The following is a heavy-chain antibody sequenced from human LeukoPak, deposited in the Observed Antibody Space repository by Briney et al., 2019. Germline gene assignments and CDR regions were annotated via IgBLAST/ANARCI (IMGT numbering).Heavy chain of an antibody. D-gene: IGHD6-6*01. V-gene: IGHV4-59*01. CDR2: IYYSGST. J-gene: IGHJ4*02. CDR1: GGSISSYY. Sequence: PSETLSLTCTVSGGSISSYYWSWIRQPPGKGLEWIGYIYYSGSTNYNPSLKSRVTISVDTSKNQFSLKLSSVTAADTAVYYCARVHEYSSSSPFDYWGQGTLVTVSS. CDR3: ARVHEYSSSSPFDY.